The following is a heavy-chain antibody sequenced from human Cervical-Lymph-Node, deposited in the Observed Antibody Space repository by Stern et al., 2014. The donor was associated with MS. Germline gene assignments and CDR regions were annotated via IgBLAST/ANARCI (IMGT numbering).Heavy chain of an antibody. D-gene: IGHD6-25*01. V-gene: IGHV2-5*02. CDR3: TYRRTASAILDY. CDR2: IYWDDDK. Sequence: QVTLKESGPTLVKPTQTLTLTCTFSGFSLSTSGAGVGWIRQPPGNALEWLPLIYWDDDKRYSPSLKSRLTITKDTSKNQVVLTMTNMDPVDTATYYCTYRRTASAILDYWGQGTLVTVSS. CDR1: GFSLSTSGAG. J-gene: IGHJ4*02.